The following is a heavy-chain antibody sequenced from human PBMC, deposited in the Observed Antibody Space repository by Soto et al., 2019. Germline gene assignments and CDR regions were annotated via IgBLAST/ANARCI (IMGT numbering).Heavy chain of an antibody. Sequence: QITLKESGPTLVKPTQTLTLTCTFSGFSFTTDGMGVGWIRQPPGKALEWLALIYRDDDKSYSPSLKSRLTNTNAASRNQELRTLTNMDPADTATYYCTHLSWAASGTRYYCDYWGQGTLVTVSS. CDR1: GFSFTTDGMG. CDR3: THLSWAASGTRYYCDY. CDR2: IYRDDDK. V-gene: IGHV2-5*02. J-gene: IGHJ4*02. D-gene: IGHD6-13*01.